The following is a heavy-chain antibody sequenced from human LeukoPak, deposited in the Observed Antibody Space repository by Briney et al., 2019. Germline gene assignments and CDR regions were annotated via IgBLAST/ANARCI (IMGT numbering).Heavy chain of an antibody. Sequence: PGRSLRLSCSASGLTLEDFAMHWVRQVSGKGLEWVAQISWDSTTIRYADSVKGRFTVSRDNAKNSLFLQMNSLRQEDTALYYCVLESVAFQHWGQGTLVTVSS. J-gene: IGHJ1*01. CDR2: ISWDSTTI. CDR1: GLTLEDFA. D-gene: IGHD6-19*01. CDR3: VLESVAFQH. V-gene: IGHV3-9*01.